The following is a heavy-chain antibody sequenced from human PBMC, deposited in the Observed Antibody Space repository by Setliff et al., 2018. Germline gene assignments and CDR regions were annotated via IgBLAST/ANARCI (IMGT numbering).Heavy chain of an antibody. Sequence: PSETLSLTCTVSDGSSSSHYWSWIRQPPGKGLEWIGYIHFSGTTNYNPSLKSRVTLSLDTSKNQFSLELSSVTAADTAMYYCARENGYCSGGACYFMFDYWGQGPLVTVSS. CDR2: IHFSGTT. CDR3: ARENGYCSGGACYFMFDY. CDR1: DGSSSSHY. J-gene: IGHJ4*02. D-gene: IGHD2-15*01. V-gene: IGHV4-59*11.